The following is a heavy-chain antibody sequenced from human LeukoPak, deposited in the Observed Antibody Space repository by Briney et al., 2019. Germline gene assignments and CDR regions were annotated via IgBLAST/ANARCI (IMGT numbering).Heavy chain of an antibody. CDR1: GFIFSSYA. CDR3: AKARGEQNGGSNY. J-gene: IGHJ4*02. Sequence: GGSLRLSCATSGFIFSSYAMSWVCQAPGRGLEWVSSISGSGGSIYYADSVKGRFTISRDNSKNTLYLQMNSLRAEDTAVYYCAKARGEQNGGSNYWGQGTQVIVSS. D-gene: IGHD2-15*01. CDR2: ISGSGGSI. V-gene: IGHV3-23*01.